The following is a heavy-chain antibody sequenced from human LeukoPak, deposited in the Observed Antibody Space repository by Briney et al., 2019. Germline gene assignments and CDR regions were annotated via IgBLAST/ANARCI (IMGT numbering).Heavy chain of an antibody. CDR2: ISNRGNTK. CDR3: ARGSEQQLIYFTN. J-gene: IGHJ4*02. D-gene: IGHD6-13*01. V-gene: IGHV3-48*04. Sequence: GKSLRLSCAASGFTFSSSSMKWVRQAPGKGLEWISYISNRGNTKYYADSVKGRFTISRDNAKNSLFLQMNSLRAEDTAVYYCARGSEQQLIYFTNWGQGTLVTVSS. CDR1: GFTFSSSS.